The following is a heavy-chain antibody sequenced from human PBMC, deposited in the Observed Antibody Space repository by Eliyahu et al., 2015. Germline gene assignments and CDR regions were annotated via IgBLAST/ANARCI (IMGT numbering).Heavy chain of an antibody. D-gene: IGHD3-16*01. CDR3: TTDSGGGDY. V-gene: IGHV3-15*01. Sequence: EVQLVESGGGLVKPGGSLRLSCAASGFTFSNAWMSWVRQAPGKGLGWFGRIKSKTDGGTTDYAAPVKGRFTISRDDSKNTLYLQMNSLKTEDTAVYYCTTDSGGGDYWGQGTLVTVSS. CDR1: GFTFSNAW. CDR2: IKSKTDGGTT. J-gene: IGHJ4*02.